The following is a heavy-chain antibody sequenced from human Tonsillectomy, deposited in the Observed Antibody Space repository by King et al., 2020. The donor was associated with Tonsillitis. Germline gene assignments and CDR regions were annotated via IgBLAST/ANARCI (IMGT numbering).Heavy chain of an antibody. D-gene: IGHD6-6*01. V-gene: IGHV4-30-2*01. CDR1: GGSISSDGYS. CDR2: IYHSGRT. J-gene: IGHJ4*02. CDR3: VRAIAARTYFDY. Sequence: LQLQESGSGLVKPSQTLSLTCTVSGGSISSDGYSWSWIRQPPGKGLEWIGYIYHSGRTYYNPSLKSQFTISVDTSKNQFSLKLSSVTAADTAVYYCVRAIAARTYFDYWGLGTLVTVSS.